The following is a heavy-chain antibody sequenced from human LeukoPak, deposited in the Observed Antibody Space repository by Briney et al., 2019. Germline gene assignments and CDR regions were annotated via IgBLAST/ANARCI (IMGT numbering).Heavy chain of an antibody. V-gene: IGHV3-74*01. D-gene: IGHD2-8*01. CDR1: GFTFSSYG. J-gene: IGHJ3*02. CDR3: ARDRLTNDAFDI. CDR2: INSDGSGT. Sequence: PGRSLRLSCAASGFTFSSYGMHWVRQAPGKGLVWVSRINSDGSGTSDADFVKGRFTISRDNSKNTLYLQMNSLRAEDTAMYYCARDRLTNDAFDIWGQGTMVTVSS.